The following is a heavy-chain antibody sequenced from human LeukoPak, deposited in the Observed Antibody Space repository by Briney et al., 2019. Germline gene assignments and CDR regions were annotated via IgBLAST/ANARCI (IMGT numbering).Heavy chain of an antibody. CDR1: GFTFSSYS. CDR3: FCGSRFVYHFDY. D-gene: IGHD2-21*01. J-gene: IGHJ4*02. CDR2: ISSSSSYI. Sequence: GGSLRLSCAASGFTFSSYSMNWVRQAPGNGLEWVSSISSSSSYIYYADSVRGRFTISRDNAKNSLFLQVNSLRAEDTAVYYCFCGSRFVYHFDYWGQGRLVTVSS. V-gene: IGHV3-21*06.